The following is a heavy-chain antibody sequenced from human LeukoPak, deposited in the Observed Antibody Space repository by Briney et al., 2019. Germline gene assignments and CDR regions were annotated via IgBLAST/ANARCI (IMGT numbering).Heavy chain of an antibody. CDR1: GYTFTNYG. Sequence: ASVKVSCKASGYTFTNYGISWVRQAPGQGLEWMGWISAYNGNTNYAQKFQGRVTITADKSTSTAYMELSSLRSEDTAVYYCAREESSSSQYYFDYWGQGTLVTVSS. J-gene: IGHJ4*02. V-gene: IGHV1-18*01. CDR2: ISAYNGNT. D-gene: IGHD6-13*01. CDR3: AREESSSSQYYFDY.